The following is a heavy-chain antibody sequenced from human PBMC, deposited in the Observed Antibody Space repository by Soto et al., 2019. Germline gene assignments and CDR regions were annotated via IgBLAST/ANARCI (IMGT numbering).Heavy chain of an antibody. CDR2: IDPSDSYT. Sequence: PGESLKISCKGSGYSFTSYWISWVRQMPGKGLEWMGRIDPSDSYTNYSPSFQGHVTISADKSTSTAYLQWSSLKASDTAMYYCARGGPHYDSSGYPAYWGQGTLVTVSS. J-gene: IGHJ4*02. V-gene: IGHV5-10-1*01. CDR3: ARGGPHYDSSGYPAY. D-gene: IGHD3-22*01. CDR1: GYSFTSYW.